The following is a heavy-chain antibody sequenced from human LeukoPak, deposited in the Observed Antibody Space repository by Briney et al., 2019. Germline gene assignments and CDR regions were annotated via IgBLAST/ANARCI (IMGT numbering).Heavy chain of an antibody. D-gene: IGHD2/OR15-2a*01. V-gene: IGHV1-3*01. Sequence: GASVKVSCKASGYTVTSYAMNWVRQALGQRPEWMGWINVDSGNTKYSEKFQDRVTITRDTSAGTAYAELSRLSSEDTAIYYCARDHRANGNFVSATTFDFWGQGTLVTVSS. J-gene: IGHJ4*02. CDR2: INVDSGNT. CDR3: ARDHRANGNFVSATTFDF. CDR1: GYTVTSYA.